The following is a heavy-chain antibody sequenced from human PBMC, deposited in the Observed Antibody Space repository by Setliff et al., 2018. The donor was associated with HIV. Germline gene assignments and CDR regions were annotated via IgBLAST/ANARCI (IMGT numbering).Heavy chain of an antibody. Sequence: ASVKVSCKASGYSFSDYYIHWVRQAPGHGFQWMGWISPKYGGTNYAQNFQGRVTMTRDTYISTAYMELRSLRSDDTALYFCARGWGLWFGQLSILPLDPWGQGTLVTVSS. CDR2: ISPKYGGT. J-gene: IGHJ5*02. CDR1: GYSFSDYY. V-gene: IGHV1-2*02. CDR3: ARGWGLWFGQLSILPLDP. D-gene: IGHD3-10*01.